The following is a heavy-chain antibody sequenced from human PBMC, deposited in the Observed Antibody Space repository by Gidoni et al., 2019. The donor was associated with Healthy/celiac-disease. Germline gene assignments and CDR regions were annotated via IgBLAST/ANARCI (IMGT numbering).Heavy chain of an antibody. J-gene: IGHJ4*02. V-gene: IGHV4-31*03. Sequence: QVQLQESGPGLVKPSQTLSLPCTVSGGSISSGGYYWSWIRQHPGKGLEWIGYIYYSGSTYYNPSLKSRVTISVDTSKNQFSLKLSSVTAADTAVYYCARGLDDYTGVDYWGQGTLVTVSS. D-gene: IGHD4-4*01. CDR1: GGSISSGGYY. CDR2: IYYSGST. CDR3: ARGLDDYTGVDY.